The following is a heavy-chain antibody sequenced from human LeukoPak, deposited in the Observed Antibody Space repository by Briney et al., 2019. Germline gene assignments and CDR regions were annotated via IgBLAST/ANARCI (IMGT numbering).Heavy chain of an antibody. CDR3: ARHGSGWYYY. V-gene: IGHV4-59*04. J-gene: IGHJ4*02. CDR2: IYYSGST. D-gene: IGHD6-19*01. CDR1: GGSISNYY. Sequence: PSETLSLTCTVSGGSISNYYWSWIRQPPGKGLEWIGYIYYSGSTYYNPSLKSRVTISVDTSKNQFSLKLSSVTAADTAVYYCARHGSGWYYYWGQGTLVTVSS.